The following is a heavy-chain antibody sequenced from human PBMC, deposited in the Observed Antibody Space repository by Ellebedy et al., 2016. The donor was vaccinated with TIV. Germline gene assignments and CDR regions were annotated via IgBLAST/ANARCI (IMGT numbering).Heavy chain of an antibody. CDR3: ARQGGGRGRVRGTMDV. Sequence: GGSLRLSXKGSGYSFTSYWIGWVRHMPGKGLEWMGIIYPGDSDTRYSPSFQGQVTISADKSISTAYLQWSSLKASDTAMYYCARQGGGRGRVRGTMDVWGQGTTVTVSS. J-gene: IGHJ6*02. V-gene: IGHV5-51*01. D-gene: IGHD3-10*01. CDR1: GYSFTSYW. CDR2: IYPGDSDT.